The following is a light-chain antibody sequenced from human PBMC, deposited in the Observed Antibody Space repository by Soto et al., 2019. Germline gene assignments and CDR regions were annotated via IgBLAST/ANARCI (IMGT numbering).Light chain of an antibody. CDR2: EVS. CDR3: MQTKQLPVT. J-gene: IGKJ1*01. V-gene: IGKV2D-29*01. Sequence: LLTQSPLSLSVTPGQSASISCSSSQSVLHSDGKTHLYWYLQRPGQPPHLLIYEVSHRFSGVPDRFSGSGSVTDFTLTVSRLEAEDVGVYYCMQTKQLPVTFGQGTKVPIK. CDR1: QSVLHSDGKTH.